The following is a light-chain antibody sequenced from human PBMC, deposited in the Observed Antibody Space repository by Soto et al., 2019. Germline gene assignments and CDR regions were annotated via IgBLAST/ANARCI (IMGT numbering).Light chain of an antibody. CDR2: LDRSGSY. CDR3: ETWYSNTHKV. V-gene: IGLV4-60*02. CDR1: SGHSTYI. J-gene: IGLJ3*02. Sequence: QSVLTQSSSASASLGSSVKLTCILSSGHSTYIIAWHQQQPGKAPRFLMTLDRSGSYNRGSGVPDRFAGSSSGADRYLTISNLPFEDEGDYYCETWYSNTHKVFGVGTKLTVL.